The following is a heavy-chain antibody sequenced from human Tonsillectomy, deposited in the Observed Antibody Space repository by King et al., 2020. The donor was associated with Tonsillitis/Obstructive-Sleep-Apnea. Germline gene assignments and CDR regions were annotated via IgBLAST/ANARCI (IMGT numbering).Heavy chain of an antibody. J-gene: IGHJ2*01. Sequence: VQLVESGGGVVQPGRSLRLSCAASGFTFSSYGMHWVRQAPGXGLEWVAVXSYDGSNKYYAXXVKGRFTIXRDNSKNTLYLQMNXLRAEDTAVYYCAKXXGXXWYXYFDXWGRXXXVTVSS. CDR1: GFTFSSYG. V-gene: IGHV3-30*18. CDR2: XSYDGSNK. CDR3: AKXXGXXWYXYFDX.